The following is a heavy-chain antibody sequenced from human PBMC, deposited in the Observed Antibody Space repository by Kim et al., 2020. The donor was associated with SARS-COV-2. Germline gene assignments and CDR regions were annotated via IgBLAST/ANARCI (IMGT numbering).Heavy chain of an antibody. J-gene: IGHJ4*02. CDR3: AKDFGEGRVYFDS. V-gene: IGHV3-23*01. CDR1: GFTFSNYA. D-gene: IGHD3-10*01. Sequence: GGSLRLSCTASGFTFSNYAMSWVRQAPGKGLEWVAAMSATSGTTYYADSVQGRFAISRDNSKNTLHLQMNSLTVEDTALYYCAKDFGEGRVYFDSWGQGALVTVSS. CDR2: MSATSGTT.